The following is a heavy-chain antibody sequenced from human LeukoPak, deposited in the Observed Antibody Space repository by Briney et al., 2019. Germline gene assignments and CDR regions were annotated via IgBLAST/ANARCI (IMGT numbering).Heavy chain of an antibody. CDR2: ISGSGGIT. D-gene: IGHD1-14*01. V-gene: IGHV3-23*01. CDR3: AKYALRYFDY. CDR1: GFTFSNYV. Sequence: GGSLRLSCAASGFTFSNYVMGWVRQAPGKGLEWVPAISGSGGITYYADSVKGRFTISRDTSKNTLFLQMNSLRVEDTATYYCAKYALRYFDYWGQGTLVTVSS. J-gene: IGHJ4*02.